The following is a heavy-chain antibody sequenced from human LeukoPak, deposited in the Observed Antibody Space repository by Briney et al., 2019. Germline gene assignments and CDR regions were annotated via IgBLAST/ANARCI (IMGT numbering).Heavy chain of an antibody. CDR2: IYPGDSDT. V-gene: IGHV5-51*01. D-gene: IGHD3-16*01. J-gene: IGHJ2*01. CDR1: GFRFDIYW. Sequence: GESLKISCQGSGFRFDIYWVGWVRQIPGKGLGWMGNIYPGDSDTRFSPSFQGQVTMSADRSSGTAYLQWSSLKASDTATYYCARRQGGQNWYFDLWGRGTAVTVSS. CDR3: ARRQGGQNWYFDL.